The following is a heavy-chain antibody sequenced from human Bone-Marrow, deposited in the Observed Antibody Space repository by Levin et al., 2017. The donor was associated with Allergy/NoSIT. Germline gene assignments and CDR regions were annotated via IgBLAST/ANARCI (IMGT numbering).Heavy chain of an antibody. J-gene: IGHJ4*02. CDR3: ARGGCSSTSCLDN. CDR1: GFTFSNYY. V-gene: IGHV3-74*01. D-gene: IGHD2-2*01. CDR2: VYSDGTIT. Sequence: LSLTCAASGFTFSNYYMHWVRQAPGKGLEWVSRVYSDGTITDYADSVKGRFTISRDNARNTLYLQMNSLRAEDTAVYYCARGGCSSTSCLDNWGQGILVTVSS.